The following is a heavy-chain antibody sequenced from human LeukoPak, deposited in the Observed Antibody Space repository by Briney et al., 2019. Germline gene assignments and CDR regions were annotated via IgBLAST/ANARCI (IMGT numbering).Heavy chain of an antibody. CDR1: GFTFSSWG. Sequence: GGSLRLSCATSGFTFSSWGMHWVRQAPGKGLEWVAVIWSDGSYKYYADSVKGRFTISRDNSKNTLYLQMNSLRAEDTAMYYCAKDVGLAGGNFDHWGRGTLVTVSS. CDR3: AKDVGLAGGNFDH. V-gene: IGHV3-33*06. J-gene: IGHJ4*02. CDR2: IWSDGSYK. D-gene: IGHD6-19*01.